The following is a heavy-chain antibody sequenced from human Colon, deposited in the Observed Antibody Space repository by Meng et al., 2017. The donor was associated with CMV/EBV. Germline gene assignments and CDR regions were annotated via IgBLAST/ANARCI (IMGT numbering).Heavy chain of an antibody. Sequence: PLQQWGAGLLEPSEPLSLPCAVYGGSFSGYYWSWIRQPPGKGLEWIGEINHSGSTNYNPSLKSRVTISVDTSKNQFSLKLSSVTAADTAVYYCASILFAAAAGGWGGYWGQGTLVTVSS. V-gene: IGHV4-34*01. J-gene: IGHJ4*02. CDR3: ASILFAAAAGGWGGY. CDR1: GGSFSGYY. CDR2: INHSGST. D-gene: IGHD6-13*01.